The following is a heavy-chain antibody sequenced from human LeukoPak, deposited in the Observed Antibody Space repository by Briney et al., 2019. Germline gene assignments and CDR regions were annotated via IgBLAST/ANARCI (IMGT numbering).Heavy chain of an antibody. CDR1: GGSFSGYY. D-gene: IGHD3-16*01. CDR3: ARERRQYANMITFGGVIDY. V-gene: IGHV4-34*01. J-gene: IGHJ4*02. Sequence: SETLSLTCAVYGGSFSGYYWSWIRQPPGKGLEWIGEINHSGSTNCNPSLKSRVTISVDTSKNQFSLKLSSVTAADTAVYYCARERRQYANMITFGGVIDYWGQGTLVTVSS. CDR2: INHSGST.